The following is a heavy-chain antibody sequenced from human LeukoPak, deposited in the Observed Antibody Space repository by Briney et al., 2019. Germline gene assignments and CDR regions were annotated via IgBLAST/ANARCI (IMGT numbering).Heavy chain of an antibody. V-gene: IGHV1-3*01. CDR3: ARIDISPGYYFWEGWFDP. J-gene: IGHJ5*02. D-gene: IGHD3-9*01. CDR1: GYSFTKYL. Sequence: ASVKVSCKASGYSFTKYLIHWVRQVPGQRLEWMGWINPGNGNTKYSQELQGRVTITKDTSANTVYMELRSLRSEDTALYYCARIDISPGYYFWEGWFDPWGQGTLVTVSS. CDR2: INPGNGNT.